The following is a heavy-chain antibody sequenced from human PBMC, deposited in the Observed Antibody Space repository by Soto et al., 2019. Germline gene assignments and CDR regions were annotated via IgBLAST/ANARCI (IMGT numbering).Heavy chain of an antibody. J-gene: IGHJ3*02. Sequence: QVQLVQSGAEMREPGSSVKVSCKASGGTFSSSAINWLRQAPGQGPEWMGGIIPTFGTANYIEKFRGRVTITADTSPSTAYMEVSSLTSEDTAMYFCARSETAGHRGFDIWGQGTMVTGSS. CDR3: ARSETAGHRGFDI. CDR2: IIPTFGTA. V-gene: IGHV1-69*06. CDR1: GGTFSSSA. D-gene: IGHD6-19*01.